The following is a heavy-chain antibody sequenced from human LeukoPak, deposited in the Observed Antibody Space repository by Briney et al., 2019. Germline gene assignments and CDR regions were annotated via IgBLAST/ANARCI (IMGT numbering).Heavy chain of an antibody. Sequence: GRSLRLSCAASGFTFDDYAMHWVRQAPGKGLEWVSGISWNSGSIGYADSVKGRFTISRDNAKNSLYLQMNSLRAEDTALYYCAKTDTAMVKGYSDYWGQGTLVTVSS. CDR1: GFTFDDYA. CDR3: AKTDTAMVKGYSDY. D-gene: IGHD5-18*01. J-gene: IGHJ4*02. V-gene: IGHV3-9*01. CDR2: ISWNSGSI.